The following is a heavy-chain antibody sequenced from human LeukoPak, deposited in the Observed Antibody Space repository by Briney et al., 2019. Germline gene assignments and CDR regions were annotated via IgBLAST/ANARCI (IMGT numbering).Heavy chain of an antibody. Sequence: SETLSLTCTVSGCSISSYYWSWIRQPAGKGLEWIGYIYNSGITNKNPSLKSRVTISGDTSKNQFSLKLSSVTAADTAVYYCARHGDVRYFDWLKDGFDYWGQGTLVTVSS. CDR2: IYNSGIT. D-gene: IGHD3-9*01. CDR1: GCSISSYY. J-gene: IGHJ4*02. CDR3: ARHGDVRYFDWLKDGFDY. V-gene: IGHV4-4*09.